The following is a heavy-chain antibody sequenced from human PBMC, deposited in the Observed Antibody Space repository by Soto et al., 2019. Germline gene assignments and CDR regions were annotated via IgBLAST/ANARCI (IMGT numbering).Heavy chain of an antibody. V-gene: IGHV3-7*03. Sequence: ESVGGLVQPGGSLRLSCAASGFSLIPYWMSWVRQAPGKGLEWVANIKQDGSERNYVNSVKGRFTISRDNAKNSVYLEMNSLRAEDTAVYYCARGGVHYYDNSFDYWGQGTLVTASS. CDR2: IKQDGSER. CDR3: ARGGVHYYDNSFDY. CDR1: GFSLIPYW. D-gene: IGHD3-22*01. J-gene: IGHJ4*02.